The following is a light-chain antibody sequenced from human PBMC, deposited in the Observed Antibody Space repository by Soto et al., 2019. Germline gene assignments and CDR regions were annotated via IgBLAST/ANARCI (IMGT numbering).Light chain of an antibody. CDR3: GTWDSSLCAVV. CDR2: VNG. CDR1: SSNIGNNY. Sequence: QSVLTQPPSVSAAPGQTVTISCSGSSSNIGNNYVSWYQQLQAKAPKLLIYVNGKRPSAIPARLSGSKSGTSATLGITGLQSGDEAGYYFGTWDSSLCAVVFGGGTKLTVL. V-gene: IGLV1-51*01. J-gene: IGLJ2*01.